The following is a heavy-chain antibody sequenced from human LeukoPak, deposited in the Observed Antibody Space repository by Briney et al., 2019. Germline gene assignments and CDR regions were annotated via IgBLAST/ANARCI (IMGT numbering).Heavy chain of an antibody. D-gene: IGHD3-22*01. Sequence: GGSLRLSCAASGYTFSSYAMHWVHQAPGKGLEYVSAISSNGGSTYYANSVKGEFTISRENSKNTLYLQMGSLRAEDMAVYYCARDWSYDSSGYPHDAFDIWGQGTMVTVSS. J-gene: IGHJ3*02. CDR1: GYTFSSYA. V-gene: IGHV3-64*01. CDR3: ARDWSYDSSGYPHDAFDI. CDR2: ISSNGGST.